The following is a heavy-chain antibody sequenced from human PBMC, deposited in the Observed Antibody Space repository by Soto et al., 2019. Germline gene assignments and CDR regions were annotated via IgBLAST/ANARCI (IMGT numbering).Heavy chain of an antibody. V-gene: IGHV4-59*08. J-gene: IGHJ6*02. CDR2: IYYSGNP. Sequence: PSETQSLTCTVSGDSISRNYWSWIRQPPGKGLEWIGYIYYSGNPTYNPSFKSRVTMSVDRSKNQFSLKVSSVTVADTAVYYCARLGGYCSSTSCYGYYGMDVWGQGTTVTVSS. D-gene: IGHD2-2*01. CDR1: GDSISRNY. CDR3: ARLGGYCSSTSCYGYYGMDV.